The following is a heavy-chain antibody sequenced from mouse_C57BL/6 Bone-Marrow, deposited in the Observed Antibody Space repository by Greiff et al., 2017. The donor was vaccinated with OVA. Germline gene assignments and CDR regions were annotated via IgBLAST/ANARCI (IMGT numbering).Heavy chain of an antibody. CDR1: GYTFTSSG. V-gene: IGHV1-81*01. Sequence: VQLQQSGAELARPGASVKLSCKASGYTFTSSGISWVKQRTGQGLEWIGEIYPRSGNTYYNEKFKGKATLTADKSSSTAYMELRSLTSEDSAVYFCARWGDGDYFDYWGQGTTLTVSS. CDR3: ARWGDGDYFDY. D-gene: IGHD3-3*01. CDR2: IYPRSGNT. J-gene: IGHJ2*01.